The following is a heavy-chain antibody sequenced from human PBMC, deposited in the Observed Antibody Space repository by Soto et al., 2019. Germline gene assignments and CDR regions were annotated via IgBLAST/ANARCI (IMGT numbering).Heavy chain of an antibody. Sequence: ASVKVSCKASGYTFTSYGISWVRQAPGQGLEWMGWISAYNGNTNYAQKLQGRVTMTTDTSTSTAYMELRSLRSDDTAVYYCARDDFYYDFWSGYYTAYYYYYGMDVWGQGTTVTVSS. CDR3: ARDDFYYDFWSGYYTAYYYYYGMDV. J-gene: IGHJ6*02. V-gene: IGHV1-18*01. CDR1: GYTFTSYG. D-gene: IGHD3-3*01. CDR2: ISAYNGNT.